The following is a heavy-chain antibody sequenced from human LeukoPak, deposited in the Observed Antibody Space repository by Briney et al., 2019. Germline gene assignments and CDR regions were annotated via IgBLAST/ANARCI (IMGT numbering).Heavy chain of an antibody. CDR1: GGSISSGGYY. CDR2: IYHSGST. D-gene: IGHD3-22*01. CDR3: ATHRGGWLPFQH. Sequence: SETLSLTCTVSGGSISSGGYYWSWIRQPPGKGLEWIGYIYHSGSTYYNPSLKSRVTISVDRSKNQFSLKLSSVTAADTAVYYCATHRGGWLPFQHWGQGTLVTVSS. V-gene: IGHV4-30-2*01. J-gene: IGHJ1*01.